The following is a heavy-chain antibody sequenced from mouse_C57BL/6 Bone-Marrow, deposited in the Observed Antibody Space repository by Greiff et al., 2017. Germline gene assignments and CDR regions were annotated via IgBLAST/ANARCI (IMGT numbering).Heavy chain of an antibody. CDR3: AREGNDYDDGSWFAY. Sequence: QVQLQQPGAELVKPGASVKLSCKASGYTFTSYWMHWVKQRPGQGLEWIGRIDPNSGGTKYNEKFKSKATLTVDKPSSTAYMQLSSLTSEDSAVYYCAREGNDYDDGSWFAYWGQGTLVTVSA. V-gene: IGHV1-72*01. J-gene: IGHJ3*01. CDR1: GYTFTSYW. D-gene: IGHD2-4*01. CDR2: IDPNSGGT.